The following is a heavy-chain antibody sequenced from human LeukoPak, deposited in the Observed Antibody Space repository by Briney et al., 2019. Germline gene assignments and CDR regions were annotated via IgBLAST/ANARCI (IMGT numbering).Heavy chain of an antibody. CDR1: GFTFSSYW. Sequence: PGGSLRLSCAAYGFTFSSYWMSWVRQAPGKGLEWVANIKQDGSEKYYVDSVKGRFTISRDNAKNSLYLQMNSLRAEDTAVYYCARVTPPPPMIVVVITTGDWYFDLWGRGTLVTVSS. D-gene: IGHD3-22*01. CDR3: ARVTPPPPMIVVVITTGDWYFDL. CDR2: IKQDGSEK. J-gene: IGHJ2*01. V-gene: IGHV3-7*01.